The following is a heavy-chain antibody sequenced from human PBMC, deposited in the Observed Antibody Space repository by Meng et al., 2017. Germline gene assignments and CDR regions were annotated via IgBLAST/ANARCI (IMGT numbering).Heavy chain of an antibody. V-gene: IGHV3-20*03. Sequence: VWCGETLVWLCGSLEISVAAFGLTFDDVGVSWGRQAQGKGLEWVSGINWKGGSTGYADSVKGRFTISRDNAKNSLYLQMNSLRAEDTALYYCARDRDYGDYWDWFDPWGQGTLVTVSS. J-gene: IGHJ5*02. CDR2: INWKGGST. D-gene: IGHD4-17*01. CDR1: GLTFDDVG. CDR3: ARDRDYGDYWDWFDP.